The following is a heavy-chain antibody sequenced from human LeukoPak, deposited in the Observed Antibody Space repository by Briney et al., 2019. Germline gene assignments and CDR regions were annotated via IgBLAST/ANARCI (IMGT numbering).Heavy chain of an antibody. Sequence: GGSLRLSCSASGLTFSIYAMHWVRQAPGKGLEYVSAISSNGGSTYYADSVKGRFTISRDNSKNTLYLQMSSLRAEDTAVYYCVKDDSYYYDSGSYPQWGQGTLVTVSS. J-gene: IGHJ4*02. V-gene: IGHV3-64D*09. D-gene: IGHD3-22*01. CDR3: VKDDSYYYDSGSYPQ. CDR1: GLTFSIYA. CDR2: ISSNGGST.